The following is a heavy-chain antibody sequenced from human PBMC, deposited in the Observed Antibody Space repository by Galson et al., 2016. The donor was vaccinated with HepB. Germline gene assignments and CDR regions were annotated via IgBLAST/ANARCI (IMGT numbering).Heavy chain of an antibody. CDR3: ARDSSSGYVIDAFDI. J-gene: IGHJ3*02. CDR2: ISSSSNTI. V-gene: IGHV3-11*04. D-gene: IGHD5-12*01. Sequence: SLRLSCAASGFIFSDYHINWIRQAPGKGLEWISYISSSSNTIHYADSVMGRFTVSRDYAKNSLYLQMNSLRAEDTAVYYCARDSSSGYVIDAFDIWGQGTMVTVSS. CDR1: GFIFSDYH.